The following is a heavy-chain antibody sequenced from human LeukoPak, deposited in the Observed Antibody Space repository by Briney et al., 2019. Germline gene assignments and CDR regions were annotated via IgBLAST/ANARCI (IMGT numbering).Heavy chain of an antibody. J-gene: IGHJ6*02. CDR1: GGSISSYY. D-gene: IGHD6-13*01. Sequence: ASETLSLTCTVSGGSISSYYWSWIRQPPGKGLEWIGYIYYSGSTNYNPSLKSRVTISVDTSKNQFSLKLSSVTAADTAVYYCARLRNIIAAAGTRYYYYGMDVWGQGTTVTVSS. V-gene: IGHV4-59*08. CDR2: IYYSGST. CDR3: ARLRNIIAAAGTRYYYYGMDV.